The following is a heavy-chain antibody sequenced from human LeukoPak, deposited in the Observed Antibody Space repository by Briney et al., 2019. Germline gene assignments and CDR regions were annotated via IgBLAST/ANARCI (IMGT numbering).Heavy chain of an antibody. Sequence: PRGTLRLSCTASGFNFSNYSMHSVRQAPGKGLVWVSRINTGGNSTIFADSVKGRFIISRANAKSTLYLQMNSMRADDTGVYYCTREGAYDSGTYGAGDYWGQGTLVTVSS. J-gene: IGHJ4*02. V-gene: IGHV3-74*01. CDR3: TREGAYDSGTYGAGDY. D-gene: IGHD3-10*01. CDR2: INTGGNST. CDR1: GFNFSNYS.